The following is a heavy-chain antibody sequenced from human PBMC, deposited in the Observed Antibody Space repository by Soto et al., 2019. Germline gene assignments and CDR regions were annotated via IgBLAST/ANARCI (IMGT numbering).Heavy chain of an antibody. V-gene: IGHV1-18*01. CDR2: ISAYNGNT. Sequence: ASVKDSCNASGYAFTSYGISWVRQAPGQGLEWMGWISAYNGNTNYAQKLQGRVTITTDTSTSTAYMELSSLRSDDTAVYYCARKGAAAAYNWFDPWGQGTLVTVSS. CDR1: GYAFTSYG. D-gene: IGHD6-13*01. J-gene: IGHJ5*02. CDR3: ARKGAAAAYNWFDP.